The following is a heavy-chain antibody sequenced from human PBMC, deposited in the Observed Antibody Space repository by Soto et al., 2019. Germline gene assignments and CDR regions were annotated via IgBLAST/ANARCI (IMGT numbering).Heavy chain of an antibody. CDR1: GGSISSSSYY. CDR3: ARQLLNDFWSGYYVWFDP. J-gene: IGHJ5*02. Sequence: SETLSLTCTVSGGSISSSSYYWGWIRQPPGKGLEWIGSIYYSGSTYYNPSLKSRVTISVDTSKNQFSLKLSSVTAADTAVYYCARQLLNDFWSGYYVWFDPWGQGTLVTVSS. V-gene: IGHV4-39*01. D-gene: IGHD3-3*01. CDR2: IYYSGST.